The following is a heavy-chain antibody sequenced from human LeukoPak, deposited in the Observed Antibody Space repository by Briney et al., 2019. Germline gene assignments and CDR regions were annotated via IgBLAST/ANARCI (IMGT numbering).Heavy chain of an antibody. J-gene: IGHJ4*02. V-gene: IGHV1-46*01. D-gene: IGHD3-22*01. CDR1: GGTFSSYA. CDR2: INPSGGST. CDR3: ARALGDSSGYYYVAY. Sequence: ASVKVSCKASGGTFSSYAISWVRQAPGQGLEWMGIINPSGGSTSYAQKFQGRVTMTRDTSTSTVYMELSSLRSEDTAVYYCARALGDSSGYYYVAYWGQGTLVTVSS.